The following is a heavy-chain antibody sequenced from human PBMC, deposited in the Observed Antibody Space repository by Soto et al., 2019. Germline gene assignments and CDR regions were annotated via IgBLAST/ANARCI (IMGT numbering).Heavy chain of an antibody. V-gene: IGHV3-23*01. Sequence: EVQLLESGGGRVQPGGSLRLSCAASGFTFVNYAMNWVRQAPGQGLEWVATLSGSGTSTYYADSVKGRFTISRDNSRNTLYLQMNSLRAEATAVYYCAKGTSNGGWFNPFDYWGQGTLVTVSS. CDR2: LSGSGTST. CDR1: GFTFVNYA. CDR3: AKGTSNGGWFNPFDY. D-gene: IGHD6-19*01. J-gene: IGHJ4*02.